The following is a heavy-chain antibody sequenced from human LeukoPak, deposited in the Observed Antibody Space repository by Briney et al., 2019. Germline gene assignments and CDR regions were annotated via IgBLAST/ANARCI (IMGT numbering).Heavy chain of an antibody. CDR1: GFTFSSYG. CDR3: AKDRIAVAGPRFDY. V-gene: IGHV3-30*02. CDR2: IRYDGSNK. Sequence: GGSLRLSCAASGFTFSSYGMHWVRQAPGKGLEWVAFIRYDGSNKYYADSVKGRFTISRDNSKNTLYLQMNSLRAEDTAVYYCAKDRIAVAGPRFDYWGQGTLVTVSS. D-gene: IGHD6-19*01. J-gene: IGHJ4*02.